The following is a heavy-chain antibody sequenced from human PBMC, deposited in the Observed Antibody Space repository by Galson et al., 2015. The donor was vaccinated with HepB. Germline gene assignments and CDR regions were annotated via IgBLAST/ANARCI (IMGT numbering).Heavy chain of an antibody. J-gene: IGHJ5*02. V-gene: IGHV4-4*02. D-gene: IGHD5-18*01. Sequence: ETLSLTCAVSGASITSNLWWSWVRQPPGQGLEWIGEISHSGTTNYNPSLKSRVTISVDKSKTQFSLKLSSVTVADTAVYYCAREGYSYGPGDLWGQGTLVTVSS. CDR1: GASITSNLW. CDR3: AREGYSYGPGDL. CDR2: ISHSGTT.